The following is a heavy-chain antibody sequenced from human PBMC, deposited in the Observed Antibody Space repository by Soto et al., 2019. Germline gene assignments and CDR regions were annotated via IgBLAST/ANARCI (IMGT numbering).Heavy chain of an antibody. CDR1: GFTFSSYA. CDR3: ASPSYYYGSGSYSH. J-gene: IGHJ4*02. Sequence: VQLLESGGGLVQPGGSLRLSCAASGFTFSSYAMSWVRQAPGKGLEWVSAISGSGGSTYYADSVKGRFTISRDNSKNTLYLQMNSLRAEDTAVYYCASPSYYYGSGSYSHWGQGTLVTVSS. D-gene: IGHD3-10*01. V-gene: IGHV3-23*01. CDR2: ISGSGGST.